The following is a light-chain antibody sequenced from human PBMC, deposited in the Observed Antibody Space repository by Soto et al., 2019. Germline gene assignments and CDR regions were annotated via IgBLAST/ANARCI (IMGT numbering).Light chain of an antibody. Sequence: EIVLTQSPGTLSLSPGERATLSCRASQSIYINSLAWYQHKRGQAPRLLIYAATVRATAVPDRFNGSGSGTDFALTISSLEPEDSAIYYCQQDGDSPFAFGPGTKLDVK. CDR3: QQDGDSPFA. V-gene: IGKV3-20*01. J-gene: IGKJ3*01. CDR1: QSIYINS. CDR2: AAT.